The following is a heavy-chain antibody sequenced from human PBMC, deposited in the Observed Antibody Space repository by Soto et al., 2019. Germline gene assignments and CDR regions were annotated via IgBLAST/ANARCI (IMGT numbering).Heavy chain of an antibody. Sequence: SETLSLSCAVSGGSISSSSYYWGWIRQPPGKGLEWIGSIYYSGSTYYTPSLQSRVAISVDTSKNQFSLKLNSVTAADTAVYNCASRTVNIRTFYSALKPHCFDYGGQGTLVTVSS. J-gene: IGHJ4*02. CDR2: IYYSGST. D-gene: IGHD4-4*01. V-gene: IGHV4-39*01. CDR3: ASRTVNIRTFYSALKPHCFDY. CDR1: GGSISSSSYY.